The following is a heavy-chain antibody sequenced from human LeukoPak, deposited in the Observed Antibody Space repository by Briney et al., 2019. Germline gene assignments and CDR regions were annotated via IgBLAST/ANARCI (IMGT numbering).Heavy chain of an antibody. V-gene: IGHV1-2*02. CDR1: GYTFTGYY. CDR3: ARDGTMSSRAPGGVPDY. D-gene: IGHD3-10*02. Sequence: ASVKVSCKASGYTFTGYYIHWVRQAPGQGLEWMGWINPNSGDTYYAPKFQGRVTMTRDTSISTAYMELSRLRSDDTAVYYCARDGTMSSRAPGGVPDYWGQGTLVTVSS. J-gene: IGHJ4*02. CDR2: INPNSGDT.